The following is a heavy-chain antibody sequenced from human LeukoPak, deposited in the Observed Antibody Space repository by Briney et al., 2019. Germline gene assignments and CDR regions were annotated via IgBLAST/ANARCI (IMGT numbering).Heavy chain of an antibody. Sequence: GGSLRLSCAASGFTFSSSAMSWVRQVPGKGLEWVSGISASGGSTYYADSVRGRFTISRDNSKNTLYVQMNSLRDEDTAVYHCAKDVAAGTGAYDYWGQGTLVTVSS. CDR1: GFTFSSSA. CDR2: ISASGGST. V-gene: IGHV3-23*01. D-gene: IGHD6-13*01. J-gene: IGHJ4*02. CDR3: AKDVAAGTGAYDY.